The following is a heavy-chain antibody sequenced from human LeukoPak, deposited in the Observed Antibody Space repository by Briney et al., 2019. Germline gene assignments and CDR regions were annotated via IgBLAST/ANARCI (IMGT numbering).Heavy chain of an antibody. CDR2: ISSSSSYI. D-gene: IGHD3-22*01. CDR1: GFTFSNSN. J-gene: IGHJ4*02. Sequence: PGGSLRLSCAASGFTFSNSNMNWVRQAPGKGLEWVASISSSSSYIYYADSVKGRFTISRDNAKNSMYLQMNSLRAEDTAVDYCAIDRSSGYYGLDFWGQGTLVTVSS. V-gene: IGHV3-21*01. CDR3: AIDRSSGYYGLDF.